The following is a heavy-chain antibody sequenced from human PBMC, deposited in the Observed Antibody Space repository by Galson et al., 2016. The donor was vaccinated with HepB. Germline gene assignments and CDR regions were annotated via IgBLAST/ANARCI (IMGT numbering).Heavy chain of an antibody. Sequence: SETLSLTCSVSGGSVTTSYWGWVRRPPGKGLEWIGYVHYSGSTNYSPPLKSRVIISLDTSRNHFSLTLSSVTAADTAVYYCARVFPMTAVAPGLYYHPLDVWGQGTTVTVSS. CDR2: VHYSGST. CDR3: ARVFPMTAVAPGLYYHPLDV. D-gene: IGHD4-11*01. J-gene: IGHJ6*02. CDR1: GGSVTTSY. V-gene: IGHV4-59*02.